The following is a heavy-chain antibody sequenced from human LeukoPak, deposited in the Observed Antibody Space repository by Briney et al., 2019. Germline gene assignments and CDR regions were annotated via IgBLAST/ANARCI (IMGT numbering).Heavy chain of an antibody. CDR3: ARGFGDDAFDI. CDR1: GYTFTSYD. V-gene: IGHV1-8*01. D-gene: IGHD3-10*01. Sequence: GASVKVSCKASGYTFTSYDINWVRQATGRGLEWTGWMNPNSGNTGYAQKFQGRVTMTRNTSISTAYTELSSLRSEDTAVYYCARGFGDDAFDIWGQGTMVTVSS. CDR2: MNPNSGNT. J-gene: IGHJ3*02.